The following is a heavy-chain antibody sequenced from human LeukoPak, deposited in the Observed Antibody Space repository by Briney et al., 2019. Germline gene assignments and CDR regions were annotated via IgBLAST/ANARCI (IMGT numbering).Heavy chain of an antibody. CDR1: GFTSINYA. V-gene: IGHV3-43*02. CDR3: AKDTPLFYHYYGIDV. Sequence: GGSLRLSCAASGFTSINYAMNWVRQAPGKGLEWVSVLIGSSGSTDYADSVKGRFTISRDNSKNSLFLEMNSLRSEDTALYYCAKDTPLFYHYYGIDVWGQGTTVTVSS. J-gene: IGHJ6*02. CDR2: LIGSSGST.